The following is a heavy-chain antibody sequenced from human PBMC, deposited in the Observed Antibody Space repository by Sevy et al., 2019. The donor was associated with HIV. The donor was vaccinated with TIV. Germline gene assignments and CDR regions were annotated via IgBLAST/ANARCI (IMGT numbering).Heavy chain of an antibody. CDR3: AKDVPDQSWYDDFWSGSPCFDY. CDR1: GFSFGTHA. J-gene: IGHJ4*02. CDR2: MSGRGGST. D-gene: IGHD3-3*01. V-gene: IGHV3-23*01. Sequence: GGSLRLSCAASGFSFGTHAMSWVRQAPGKGLEWVSGMSGRGGSTGYEDSVKGRFTISGDDSKNTLFLQMNALRADDTAVYYCAKDVPDQSWYDDFWSGSPCFDYWGRGILVTVSS.